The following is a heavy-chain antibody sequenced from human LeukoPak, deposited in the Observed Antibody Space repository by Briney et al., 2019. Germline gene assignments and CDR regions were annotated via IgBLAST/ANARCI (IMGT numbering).Heavy chain of an antibody. Sequence: AGGSLRLSCAASGFTFSSYGMHWVRQAPGKGLEWVAVISYDGSNKYYADSVKGRFTISRDNSKNTLYLQMNSLRAEDTAVYYCAKDRVRIVATVGDYWGQGTLVTVSS. CDR1: GFTFSSYG. V-gene: IGHV3-30*18. D-gene: IGHD5-12*01. J-gene: IGHJ4*02. CDR3: AKDRVRIVATVGDY. CDR2: ISYDGSNK.